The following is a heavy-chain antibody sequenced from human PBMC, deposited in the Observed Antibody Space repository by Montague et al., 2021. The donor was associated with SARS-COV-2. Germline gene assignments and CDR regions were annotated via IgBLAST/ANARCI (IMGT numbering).Heavy chain of an antibody. D-gene: IGHD3-10*01. CDR1: GGSFSVHY. Sequence: SETLSLTCAVYGGSFSVHYWTWICQPPGKGLELVWQINQSGSTKYNPSXXIRVTISIDTSKNQFSLKMTSRTAADTGVYDCARYRRRFAEIYDTYYDYGLNVWGQGTTVTVFS. J-gene: IGHJ6*02. V-gene: IGHV4-34*01. CDR3: ARYRRRFAEIYDTYYDYGLNV. CDR2: INQSGST.